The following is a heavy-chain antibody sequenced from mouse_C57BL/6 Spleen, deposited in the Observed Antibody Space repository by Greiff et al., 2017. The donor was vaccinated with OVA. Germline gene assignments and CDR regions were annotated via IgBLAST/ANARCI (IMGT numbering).Heavy chain of an antibody. Sequence: QVQLQQPGAELVKPGASVKLSCKASGYTFTSYWMQWVKQRPEQGLEWIGGIDPSDSYTNYNQKFKGKATLTVDTSSSTAYMQLSSLTSEDSAVYYCARGEASYGNYVGWFAYWGQGTLVTVSA. J-gene: IGHJ3*01. CDR3: ARGEASYGNYVGWFAY. CDR1: GYTFTSYW. CDR2: IDPSDSYT. D-gene: IGHD2-1*01. V-gene: IGHV1-50*01.